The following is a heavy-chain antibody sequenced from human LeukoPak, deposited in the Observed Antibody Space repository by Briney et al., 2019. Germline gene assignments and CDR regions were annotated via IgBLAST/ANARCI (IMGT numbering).Heavy chain of an antibody. V-gene: IGHV3-11*03. J-gene: IGHJ4*02. CDR2: ISGSSSYT. D-gene: IGHD5-18*01. CDR3: ARRWLHFDY. CDR1: GFIFSDYY. Sequence: PGGSLRLSCAASGFIFSDYYMSWIRQAPGKGLEWVSYISGSSSYTNYADSVKGRFTISRDNAKNSLYLQMNSLRAEDTAVYYCARRWLHFDYWGQGTLVTVSS.